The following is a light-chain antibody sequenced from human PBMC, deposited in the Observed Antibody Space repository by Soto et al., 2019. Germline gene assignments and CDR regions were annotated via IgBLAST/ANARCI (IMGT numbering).Light chain of an antibody. Sequence: EIVLTQSLATLSLSPGETATLSCTASQSVSSFLAWYQHKPGQAPRLLIYDASNRATGIPARFSGSGSGTDFTLSISSLEFEDSAIYYCQQRSDWLAFGGGTKVEI. CDR3: QQRSDWLA. V-gene: IGKV3-11*01. J-gene: IGKJ4*01. CDR2: DAS. CDR1: QSVSSF.